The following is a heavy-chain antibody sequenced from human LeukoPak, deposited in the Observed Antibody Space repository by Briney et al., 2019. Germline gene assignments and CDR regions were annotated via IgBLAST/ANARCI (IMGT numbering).Heavy chain of an antibody. V-gene: IGHV4-30-4*01. D-gene: IGHD4-17*01. CDR1: GGSISSGDYY. CDR3: ARSTVIREQLDY. CDR2: IYYSGST. J-gene: IGHJ4*02. Sequence: PSQTLSLTCTVSGGSISSGDYYWSWIRQPPGTGLEWIGYIYYSGSTYYNPSLKSRVTISVDTSKNQFSLKLSSVTAADTAVYYCARSTVIREQLDYWGQGTLVTVSS.